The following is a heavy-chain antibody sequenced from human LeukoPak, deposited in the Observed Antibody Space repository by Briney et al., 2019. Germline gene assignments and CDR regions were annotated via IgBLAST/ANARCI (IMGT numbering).Heavy chain of an antibody. J-gene: IGHJ6*02. D-gene: IGHD5-12*01. V-gene: IGHV3-30-3*01. Sequence: GGSLRLSCAASGFTFSSYAMHWVRQAPGKGLEWVAVISYDGSNKYYADSVKGRFTISRDNSKNTLYLQMNSLRAEDTAVYYCARDGEDTWIGAKLQRWAPYYGMDVWGQGTTVTVSS. CDR3: ARDGEDTWIGAKLQRWAPYYGMDV. CDR2: ISYDGSNK. CDR1: GFTFSSYA.